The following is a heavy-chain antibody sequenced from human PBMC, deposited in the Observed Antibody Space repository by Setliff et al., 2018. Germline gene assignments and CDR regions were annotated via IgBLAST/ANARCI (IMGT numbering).Heavy chain of an antibody. D-gene: IGHD5-18*01. CDR2: IYHNGNT. V-gene: IGHV4-61*10. J-gene: IGHJ6*02. CDR1: GDSITSGSDY. CDR3: VRDRTAYSYGLDV. Sequence: PSETLSLTCTVSGDSITSGSDYWNWIRQPAGKGLEWIGYIYHNGNTNFNPSLKTRVTMSVDTSKNQFALNLTSVTAADTAVYYCVRDRTAYSYGLDVWGQGTTVTVSS.